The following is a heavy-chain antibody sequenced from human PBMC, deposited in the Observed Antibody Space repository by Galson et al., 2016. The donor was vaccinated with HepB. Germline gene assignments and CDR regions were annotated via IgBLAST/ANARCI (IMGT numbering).Heavy chain of an antibody. CDR2: INPNSGGT. J-gene: IGHJ1*01. CDR3: ARDAGPIAKYFQH. V-gene: IGHV1-2*02. CDR1: GYSFTGYY. D-gene: IGHD6-13*01. Sequence: SVKVSCKASGYSFTGYYIHWVRQAPGRGLEWMGWINPNSGGTNYAQKFQGRVTMTRDTSISTAYMELSRLRSDDTAVFYCARDAGPIAKYFQHWGQGTLVTVSS.